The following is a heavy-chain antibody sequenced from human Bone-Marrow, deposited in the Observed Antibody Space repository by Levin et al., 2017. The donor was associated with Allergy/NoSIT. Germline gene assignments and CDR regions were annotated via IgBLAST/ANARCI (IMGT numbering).Heavy chain of an antibody. D-gene: IGHD6-6*01. J-gene: IGHJ6*02. CDR1: GFTLSQYW. CDR2: IKPDGSEE. Sequence: AGGSLRLSCAASGFTLSQYWMTWVRQAPGKGLEWVAKIKPDGSEEYYVDSVKGRFTISRDNTKKSLSLQINNLRAEDTAVYYCARDSFSTSSGLDYYDGMDVWGQGTTVTVSS. V-gene: IGHV3-7*01. CDR3: ARDSFSTSSGLDYYDGMDV.